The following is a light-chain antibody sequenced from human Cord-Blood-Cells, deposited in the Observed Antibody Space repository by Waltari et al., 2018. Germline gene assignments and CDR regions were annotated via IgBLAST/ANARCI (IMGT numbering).Light chain of an antibody. CDR3: QHSYSTPRT. CDR1: QSISSY. J-gene: IGKJ2*01. V-gene: IGKV1-39*01. CDR2: AAS. Sequence: DIQMTQSPSSLSAHVGDSVTITCRASQSISSYLNWYQQKPGKAPKLLIYAASSLQSGVPSRFSGSGSGTDFTLTISSLQPEDFATYYCQHSYSTPRTFGQGTKLEIK.